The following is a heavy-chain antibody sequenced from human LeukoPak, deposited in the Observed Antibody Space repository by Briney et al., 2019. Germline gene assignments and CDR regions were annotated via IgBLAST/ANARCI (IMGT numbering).Heavy chain of an antibody. CDR1: GFTFSSYS. CDR3: ARDRGYSGYDAFLDY. J-gene: IGHJ4*02. D-gene: IGHD5-12*01. CDR2: ISSSSSYI. Sequence: GGSLRLSCAASGFTFSSYSMNWVRQAPGKGLEWVSSISSSSSYIYYADSVKGRFTISRDNAKNSLYLQMNSLRAEDTAEYYCARDRGYSGYDAFLDYWGQGTLVTVSS. V-gene: IGHV3-21*01.